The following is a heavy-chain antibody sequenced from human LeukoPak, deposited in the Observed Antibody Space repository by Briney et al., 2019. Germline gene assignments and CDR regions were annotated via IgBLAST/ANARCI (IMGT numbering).Heavy chain of an antibody. J-gene: IGHJ4*02. CDR1: GNTFSSYG. CDR3: ARDAAFGYSSNDY. D-gene: IGHD6-13*01. CDR2: ISGYSDNT. V-gene: IGHV1-18*01. Sequence: ASVKVSCKTSGNTFSSYGVSWVRQAPGQGLEWMGWISGYSDNTKYAQKFQGRVTMTTDTSTSTAYMELRSLRSDDTAVYYCARDAAFGYSSNDYWGQGTLVTVSS.